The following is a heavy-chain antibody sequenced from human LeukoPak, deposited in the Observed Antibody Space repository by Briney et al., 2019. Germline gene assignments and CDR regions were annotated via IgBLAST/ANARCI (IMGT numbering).Heavy chain of an antibody. Sequence: PGGSLRLSCAASGFTFSSYAMSWVRQAPGKGLEWVSAISGSGGSTYYADSVKGRFTISRDNSKNTLYPQMNSLRAEDTAVYYCARRGYLYYYDSSGPTSYYFDYWGQGTLVTVSS. J-gene: IGHJ4*02. D-gene: IGHD3-22*01. CDR3: ARRGYLYYYDSSGPTSYYFDY. V-gene: IGHV3-23*01. CDR2: ISGSGGST. CDR1: GFTFSSYA.